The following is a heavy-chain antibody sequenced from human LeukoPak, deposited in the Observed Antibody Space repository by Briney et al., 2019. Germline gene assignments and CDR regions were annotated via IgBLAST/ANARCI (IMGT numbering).Heavy chain of an antibody. J-gene: IGHJ3*02. D-gene: IGHD6-25*01. CDR3: ARLLDNDSSGYPDTFDM. Sequence: SETLSLTCTVSGGSISGHYWSWIRRPPGKGLEWIGYIYYSGTTKYNPSLQSRVAISLDTSENTFSLKVTSVTAADTAMYYCARLLDNDSSGYPDTFDMWGRGTVVAVSS. V-gene: IGHV4-59*11. CDR2: IYYSGTT. CDR1: GGSISGHY.